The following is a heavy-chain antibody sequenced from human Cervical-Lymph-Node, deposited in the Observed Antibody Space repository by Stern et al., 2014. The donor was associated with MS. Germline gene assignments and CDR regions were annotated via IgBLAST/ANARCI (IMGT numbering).Heavy chain of an antibody. J-gene: IGHJ5*02. CDR2: VIPIFDAP. CDR3: VYNLPFEL. V-gene: IGHV1-69*01. Sequence: QVQLVQSGAEVKKPGSSVKVSCKVSGGNFSAYALNWVRQAPGQGLEWVGGVIPIFDAPIYSRKFQGRLTITADVATSTSDMHLSSLRPDDTALYYCVYNLPFELWGQGLLVTVSS. D-gene: IGHD1-1*01. CDR1: GGNFSAYA.